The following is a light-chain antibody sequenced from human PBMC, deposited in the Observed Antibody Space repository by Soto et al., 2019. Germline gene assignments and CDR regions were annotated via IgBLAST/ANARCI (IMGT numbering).Light chain of an antibody. J-gene: IGKJ4*01. CDR1: QSLHDY. Sequence: PGERATLSCRASQSLHDYLGWYQQKPGQAPRLLIYDASNRSTDIPARFSGSGSGTDYILTISSLEPEDSAVYYCQQRSNWPPLTFGGGTKVEIK. CDR2: DAS. V-gene: IGKV3-11*01. CDR3: QQRSNWPPLT.